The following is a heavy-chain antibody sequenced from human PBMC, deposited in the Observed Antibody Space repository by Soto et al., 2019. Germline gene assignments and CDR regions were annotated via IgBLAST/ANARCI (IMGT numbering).Heavy chain of an antibody. Sequence: EVQLVESGGGLVQPGGSLRLSCAASGFTFSTSRIHWVRQAPGKGLVWVSRLNNEESTTGYADSVKGRFSISRDNAKNTVYLQMDSLRAEDTAVYYCARAPGYNGHDWRFDSWGNGTLVTVSS. V-gene: IGHV3-74*01. J-gene: IGHJ4*01. CDR3: ARAPGYNGHDWRFDS. CDR2: LNNEESTT. CDR1: GFTFSTSR. D-gene: IGHD5-12*01.